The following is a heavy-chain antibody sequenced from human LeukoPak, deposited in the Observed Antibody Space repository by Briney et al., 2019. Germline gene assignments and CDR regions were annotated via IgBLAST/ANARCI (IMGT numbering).Heavy chain of an antibody. Sequence: ASVKVSCKASGYTFTNYAISWVRQAPGQGLEWVGWISAYNGNTNYAQKLQGRVTMTTDTSTSTAYMELRSLRSDDTAVYYCARWIEDTMVRGVRYYYYYMDVWGKGTTVTISS. D-gene: IGHD3-10*01. CDR3: ARWIEDTMVRGVRYYYYYMDV. J-gene: IGHJ6*03. V-gene: IGHV1-18*01. CDR1: GYTFTNYA. CDR2: ISAYNGNT.